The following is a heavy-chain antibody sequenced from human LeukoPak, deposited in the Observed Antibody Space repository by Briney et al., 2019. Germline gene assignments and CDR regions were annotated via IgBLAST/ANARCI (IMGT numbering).Heavy chain of an antibody. V-gene: IGHV3-21*04. D-gene: IGHD3-22*01. J-gene: IGHJ4*02. CDR2: ISSGGSYI. Sequence: GGSLRLSCAASGFSFSKYNMNWVRQAPGKGLEWVSSISSGGSYIYYADSVKGRFTISRDNAKNSLYLQMNSLRAEGTAVYYCAKHHYYDSSGYYWNYWGQGTLVTVSS. CDR1: GFSFSKYN. CDR3: AKHHYYDSSGYYWNY.